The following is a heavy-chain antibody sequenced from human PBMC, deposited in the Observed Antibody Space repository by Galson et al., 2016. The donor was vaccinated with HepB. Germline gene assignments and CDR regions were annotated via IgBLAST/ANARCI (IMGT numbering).Heavy chain of an antibody. V-gene: IGHV1-8*01. CDR3: ARVTPNHDMESTVYNWFDP. CDR1: GYTFTSYD. J-gene: IGHJ5*02. D-gene: IGHD5/OR15-5a*01. Sequence: SVKVSCKASGYTFTSYDINWVRQATGQGLEWMGWMNPNSGNTGYAQRFQGRVTMTRDTSISTAYMKLSSLTSEDTAVYFCARVTPNHDMESTVYNWFDPWGQGTLVTVSS. CDR2: MNPNSGNT.